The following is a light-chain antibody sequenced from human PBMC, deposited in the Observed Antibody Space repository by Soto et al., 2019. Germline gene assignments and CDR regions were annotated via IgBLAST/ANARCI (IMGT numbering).Light chain of an antibody. J-gene: IGLJ2*01. CDR2: EAN. Sequence: QSVLTQAASVSGSPGQSITISCTGTSSDVGSYNLVSWYQQHPGTAPKLIIYEANKRPSGLSTRFSGSKSGNTASLTISGLQAGDEADYFCSSYAGISTLVVFGGGTKLTVL. CDR3: SSYAGISTLVV. CDR1: SSDVGSYNL. V-gene: IGLV2-23*01.